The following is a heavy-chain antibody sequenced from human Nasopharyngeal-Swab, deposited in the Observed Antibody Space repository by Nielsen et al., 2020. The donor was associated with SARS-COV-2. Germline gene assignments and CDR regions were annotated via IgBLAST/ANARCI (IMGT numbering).Heavy chain of an antibody. CDR2: ISSSSSYI. CDR3: ARPSGSYPFDY. D-gene: IGHD1-26*01. Sequence: GESLKISCAASGFTFSSYSMNWVRQAPGKGLEWVSSISSSSSYIYYADSVKGRFTISRDNSKNTLYLQMNSLRAEDTAVYYCARPSGSYPFDYWGQGTLVTVSS. V-gene: IGHV3-21*01. J-gene: IGHJ4*02. CDR1: GFTFSSYS.